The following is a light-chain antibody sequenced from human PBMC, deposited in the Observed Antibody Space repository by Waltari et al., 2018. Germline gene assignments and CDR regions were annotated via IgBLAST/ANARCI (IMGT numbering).Light chain of an antibody. CDR3: AAWDDSLGVV. CDR2: SKN. Sequence: QSVLTQPPSASGTPGQRVTISCSGSSSNIGSNTVNWYQQLPGTAPKLLIYSKNQRPSGVPDRFSGSKSGTSVSLAISGLQSEDEADYYCAAWDDSLGVVFGGGTKLTVL. J-gene: IGLJ2*01. CDR1: SSNIGSNT. V-gene: IGLV1-44*01.